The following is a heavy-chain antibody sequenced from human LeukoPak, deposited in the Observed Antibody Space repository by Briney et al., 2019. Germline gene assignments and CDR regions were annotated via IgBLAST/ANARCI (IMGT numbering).Heavy chain of an antibody. CDR2: IYYSGST. CDR1: GYSISSGYY. V-gene: IGHV4-38-2*02. J-gene: IGHJ4*02. CDR3: ARGTRAEFDC. Sequence: SETLSLTCSVSGYSISSGYYWDWIRQPPGKGLEWIGSIYYSGSTYYSPSLKRRVTISVDTSKNQFSLKLSSVTAADTAVYYCARGTRAEFDCWGQGTLVTVSS.